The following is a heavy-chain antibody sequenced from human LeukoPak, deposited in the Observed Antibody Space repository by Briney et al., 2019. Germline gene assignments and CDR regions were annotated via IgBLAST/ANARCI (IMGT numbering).Heavy chain of an antibody. CDR2: IRYDGSNK. J-gene: IGHJ5*02. CDR3: ARNNWFGEFENWFDP. Sequence: GGSLRLSCAASGFTFSSYGMRWVRQAPGEGLEWVAFIRYDGSNKYYADSAKGRFTISRDNSKNTLYLQMNSLRAEDTAVYYCARNNWFGEFENWFDPWGQGTLVTVSS. CDR1: GFTFSSYG. D-gene: IGHD3-10*01. V-gene: IGHV3-30*02.